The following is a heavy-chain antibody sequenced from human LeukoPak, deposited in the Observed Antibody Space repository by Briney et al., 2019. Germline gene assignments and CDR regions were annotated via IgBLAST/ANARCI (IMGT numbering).Heavy chain of an antibody. CDR3: ARAAQVSDAFDI. CDR2: IIPIFGTA. D-gene: IGHD1-14*01. Sequence: ASVKVSCKASGGTFSSYAISWVRQAPGQGLEWMGGIIPIFGTANYAQKFQGRVTITTDESTSTAYMELSGLRSEDTAVYYCARAAQVSDAFDIWGQGTMVTVSS. V-gene: IGHV1-69*05. J-gene: IGHJ3*02. CDR1: GGTFSSYA.